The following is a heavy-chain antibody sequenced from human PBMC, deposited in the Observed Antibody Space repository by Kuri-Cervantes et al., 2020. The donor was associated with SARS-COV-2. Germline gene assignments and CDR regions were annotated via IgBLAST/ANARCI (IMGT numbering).Heavy chain of an antibody. D-gene: IGHD7-27*01. J-gene: IGHJ4*02. V-gene: IGHV3-74*01. CDR1: GFTFSGHR. Sequence: GGSLRLSCAASGFTFSGHRIHWVRQAPGKGLGWVSRINPDGSYTNNADSVKGRFTISRDNAKNLLFLQMNSLRAEDTAVYYCVRDGDHWDFDYWGQGTLVTVSS. CDR2: INPDGSYT. CDR3: VRDGDHWDFDY.